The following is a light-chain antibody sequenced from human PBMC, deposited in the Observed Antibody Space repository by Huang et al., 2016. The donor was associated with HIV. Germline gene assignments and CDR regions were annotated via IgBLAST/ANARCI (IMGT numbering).Light chain of an antibody. V-gene: IGKV3-20*01. CDR3: QQYGSSPTA. Sequence: EIVLPQSPGTLSLSPGERATPSCRASQSVSSTYLAWYQQKPGQAPRLLIYGASSRATGIPDRFSGSGSGTDFTLTISRLEPEDFAVYYCQQYGSSPTAFGQGTKVEIK. CDR2: GAS. CDR1: QSVSSTY. J-gene: IGKJ1*01.